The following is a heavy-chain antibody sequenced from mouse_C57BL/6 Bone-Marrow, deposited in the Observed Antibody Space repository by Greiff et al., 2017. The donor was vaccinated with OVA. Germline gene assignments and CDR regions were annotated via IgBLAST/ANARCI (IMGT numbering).Heavy chain of an antibody. J-gene: IGHJ2*01. Sequence: QVQLQQSGPELVKPGASVKLSCKASGYTFTSYDINWVKQRPGQGLELIGWIYPRIGSTKYNEKFKGKATLTVDTSSSTSYMELHSLTSEDSAVYFCARSGYYYFDYWGQGTTLTVSS. V-gene: IGHV1-85*01. CDR2: IYPRIGST. D-gene: IGHD3-1*01. CDR3: ARSGYYYFDY. CDR1: GYTFTSYD.